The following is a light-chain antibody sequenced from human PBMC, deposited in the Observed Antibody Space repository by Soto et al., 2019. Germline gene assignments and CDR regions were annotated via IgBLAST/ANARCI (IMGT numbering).Light chain of an antibody. CDR3: QQSITAPLT. J-gene: IGKJ4*01. Sequence: DIQITQSPSSLSASVGDRFTITCRASQSMDSYVNWYQKQSGKAPQLLLYSASPLQSGVPSRISGGGYGTDFILTISSLQPEDYAIYFCQQSITAPLTFGGGTKVEIK. V-gene: IGKV1-39*01. CDR1: QSMDSY. CDR2: SAS.